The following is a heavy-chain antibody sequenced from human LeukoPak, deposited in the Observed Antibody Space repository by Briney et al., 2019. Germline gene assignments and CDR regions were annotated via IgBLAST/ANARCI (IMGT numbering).Heavy chain of an antibody. V-gene: IGHV5-51*01. CDR1: GYSFTSYW. D-gene: IGHD3-10*01. CDR2: IYPGDSDT. Sequence: GESLKISCKGSGYSFTSYWIGWVRQMPGKGLEWMGIIYPGDSDTRYSPSFQGQVTISADKSLSTAYLQWSSLKASDTAMYYCARLSGSGSYYTVYNWFDPWGQGTLVTVSS. CDR3: ARLSGSGSYYTVYNWFDP. J-gene: IGHJ5*02.